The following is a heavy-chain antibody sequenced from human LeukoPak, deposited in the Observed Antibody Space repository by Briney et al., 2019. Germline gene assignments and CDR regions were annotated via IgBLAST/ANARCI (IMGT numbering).Heavy chain of an antibody. CDR1: GFTFSNYW. CDR2: IKTDGTIT. Sequence: TGGSLRLSCAASGFTFSNYWMHWVCQAPGKGLVWVSRIKTDGTITGYADAVKGRFTISRDNAKNTVYLQMNNLRTEDTAVYYCIRDRTVITLFDYWGQGSLVTVSS. J-gene: IGHJ4*02. D-gene: IGHD4-23*01. V-gene: IGHV3-74*01. CDR3: IRDRTVITLFDY.